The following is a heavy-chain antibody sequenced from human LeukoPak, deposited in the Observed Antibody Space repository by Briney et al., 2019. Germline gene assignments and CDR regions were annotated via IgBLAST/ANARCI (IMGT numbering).Heavy chain of an antibody. D-gene: IGHD2-21*01. CDR3: ARGVFDWYEEF. Sequence: ASVKVSCKASGYTFVNYDISWVRQAPGQGLEWMGWISVRTGNINYAQNLQGRVTMTTGTSTSTAYLEVRSLRSDDTAVYYCARGVFDWYEEFWGQGTLVTVSS. V-gene: IGHV1-18*01. CDR2: ISVRTGNI. J-gene: IGHJ4*02. CDR1: GYTFVNYD.